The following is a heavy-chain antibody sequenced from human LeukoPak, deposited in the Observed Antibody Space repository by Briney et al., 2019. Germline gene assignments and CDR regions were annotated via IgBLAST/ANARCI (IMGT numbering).Heavy chain of an antibody. CDR3: ARAGYSSSWYDEFDY. CDR1: GFTFSSYS. V-gene: IGHV3-48*01. CDR2: ISSSSSTI. D-gene: IGHD6-13*01. Sequence: PGGSLRLSCAASGFTFSSYSMNWVRQAPGKGLEWVSYISSSSSTIYYADSVKGRFTISRDNAKNSLYLQMNSLRAEDTAVYYCARAGYSSSWYDEFDYWGQGTLVTVSS. J-gene: IGHJ4*02.